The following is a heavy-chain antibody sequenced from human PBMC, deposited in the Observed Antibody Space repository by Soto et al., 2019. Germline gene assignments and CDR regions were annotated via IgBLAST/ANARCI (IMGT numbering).Heavy chain of an antibody. V-gene: IGHV4-31*03. CDR3: ARTPGGAPADYYFDY. D-gene: IGHD4-17*01. CDR1: GGSISSGDYY. Sequence: SETLSLTCTASGGSISSGDYYWSWIRHHPGGGLEWIGYIHYSGNTYYDPSLKSRLTMSVDTSKNQFSLNLSSVTAADTAVYYCARTPGGAPADYYFDYWGLGTLVTVSS. J-gene: IGHJ4*02. CDR2: IHYSGNT.